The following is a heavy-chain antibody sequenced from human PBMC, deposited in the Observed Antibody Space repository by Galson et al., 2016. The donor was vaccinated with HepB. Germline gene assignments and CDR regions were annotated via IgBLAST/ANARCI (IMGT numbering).Heavy chain of an antibody. D-gene: IGHD3-3*01. CDR3: AREPSFGDLDY. CDR2: ITDNGADT. V-gene: IGHV3-64*02. Sequence: SLRLSCAGSGFTFSKYRMHWVRQPPGKGLEYVSVITDNGADTYYVDSVKGRFTISRDNSKNTLYLQMDSLRGEDTAVYYSAREPSFGDLDYWGQGTLVTVSS. J-gene: IGHJ4*02. CDR1: GFTFSKYR.